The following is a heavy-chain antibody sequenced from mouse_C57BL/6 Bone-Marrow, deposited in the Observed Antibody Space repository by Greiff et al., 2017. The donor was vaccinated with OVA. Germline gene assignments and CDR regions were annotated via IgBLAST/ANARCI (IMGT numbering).Heavy chain of an antibody. CDR1: CYTFTSYW. D-gene: IGHD2-4*01. CDR2: IHPNSGST. Sequence: QVQLQQPGAELVKPGASVKLSCKASCYTFTSYWMHWVKQRPGQGLEWIGMIHPNSGSTNYNEKFKSKATLTVDKSSSTAYMQLSSLTSEDSAVYYCASSTMIPYWYFDVWGTGTTVTVSS. V-gene: IGHV1-64*01. CDR3: ASSTMIPYWYFDV. J-gene: IGHJ1*03.